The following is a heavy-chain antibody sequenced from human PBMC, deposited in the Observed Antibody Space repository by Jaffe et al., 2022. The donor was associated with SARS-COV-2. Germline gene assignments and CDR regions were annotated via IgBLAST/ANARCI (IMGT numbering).Heavy chain of an antibody. D-gene: IGHD5-18*01. Sequence: QVHLQQWGAGLLKPSETLSLTCAVHGGSFSDYYWTWVRQPPGKGLEWIGEIIHSGITNYNPSLESRVTISIDTSRNQFSLNLGSVTAADTAVYYCARRYSYGYDNWFDPWSQGTLVTVSS. CDR2: IIHSGIT. CDR3: ARRYSYGYDNWFDP. V-gene: IGHV4-34*12. CDR1: GGSFSDYY. J-gene: IGHJ5*02.